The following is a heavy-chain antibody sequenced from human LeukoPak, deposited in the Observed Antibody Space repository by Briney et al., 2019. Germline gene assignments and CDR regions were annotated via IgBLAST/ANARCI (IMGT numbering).Heavy chain of an antibody. V-gene: IGHV1-69*13. D-gene: IGHD6-13*01. CDR2: IIPIFGTA. CDR3: ARGHLYSSSRRFFNYYYYMDV. Sequence: ASVKVSCKASGGTFSSYAISWVRQAPGQGLEWMGGIIPIFGTANYAQKFQGRVTITADESTSTAYMELSSLRSEDTAVYYCARGHLYSSSRRFFNYYYYMDVWGKGTTVTVSS. CDR1: GGTFSSYA. J-gene: IGHJ6*03.